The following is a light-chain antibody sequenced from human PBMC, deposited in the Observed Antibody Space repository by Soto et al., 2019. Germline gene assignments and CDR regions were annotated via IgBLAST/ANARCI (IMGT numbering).Light chain of an antibody. CDR3: TLYTSENTYV. CDR2: EAS. Sequence: QSALTQPRSVSGSPGQSVTISCTGTSSDVGIYNYVFWYQHHPGKAPKLIIYEASNRPSGVPDRFSGSKSGNTASLTISGLQAADEADYYCTLYTSENTYVFGTGTKLTVL. J-gene: IGLJ1*01. CDR1: SSDVGIYNY. V-gene: IGLV2-18*01.